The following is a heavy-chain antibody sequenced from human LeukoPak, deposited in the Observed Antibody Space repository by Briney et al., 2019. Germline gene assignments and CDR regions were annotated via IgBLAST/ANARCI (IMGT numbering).Heavy chain of an antibody. CDR3: AVWPLGIAVAGYFDY. J-gene: IGHJ4*02. CDR2: IYHSGST. CDR1: GGSISSSNW. V-gene: IGHV4-4*02. D-gene: IGHD6-19*01. Sequence: PSETLSLTCAVSGGSISSSNWWSWVRQPPGKGLEWIGEIYHSGSTNYNPSLKSRVTISVDKSKNQFSLKLSSVTAADTAVYYCAVWPLGIAVAGYFDYWGQGTLVTVSS.